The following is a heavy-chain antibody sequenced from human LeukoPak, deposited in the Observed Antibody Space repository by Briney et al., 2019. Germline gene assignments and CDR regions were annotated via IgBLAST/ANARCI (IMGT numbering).Heavy chain of an antibody. V-gene: IGHV3-73*01. J-gene: IGHJ5*02. CDR2: IDKKDNLYAT. CDR1: GFTFSGSA. D-gene: IGHD2-15*01. CDR3: TRDRGTYNWFDP. Sequence: QPGGSLKLSCAASGFTFSGSAVHWVRQSSGKGLEWFGHIDKKDNLYATAYAESVKGRFTISRDDSKDTAFLHMDSLKTEDTALYYCTRDRGTYNWFDPWGQGTLVTVSS.